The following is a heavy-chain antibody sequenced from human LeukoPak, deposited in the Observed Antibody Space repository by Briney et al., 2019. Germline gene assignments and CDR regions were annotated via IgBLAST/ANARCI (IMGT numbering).Heavy chain of an antibody. Sequence: GGSLRLSCAASGFTLSNYWMTWVRQAPGKGLEWVASIKQDGSEKYYVDSVKGRFTISRDNAKKSLYLQMNSLRAEDTAVYYCARGTMIRAWGQGTLVTVSS. J-gene: IGHJ5*02. CDR2: IKQDGSEK. CDR3: ARGTMIRA. D-gene: IGHD3-22*01. CDR1: GFTLSNYW. V-gene: IGHV3-7*03.